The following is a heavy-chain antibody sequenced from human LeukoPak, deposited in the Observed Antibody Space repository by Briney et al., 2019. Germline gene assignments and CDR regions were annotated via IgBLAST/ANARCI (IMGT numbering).Heavy chain of an antibody. V-gene: IGHV3-48*03. J-gene: IGHJ4*02. CDR1: GFTFSSYE. D-gene: IGHD3-22*01. CDR3: AREGSDYYDSSGYYGDGFDY. Sequence: GGSLRLSCAASGFTFSSYEMNWVRQAQGKGLEWVSYISSSGSTIYYADSVKGRFTISRGNAKNSLYLQMNSLRAEDTAVYYCAREGSDYYDSSGYYGDGFDYWGQGTLVTVSS. CDR2: ISSSGSTI.